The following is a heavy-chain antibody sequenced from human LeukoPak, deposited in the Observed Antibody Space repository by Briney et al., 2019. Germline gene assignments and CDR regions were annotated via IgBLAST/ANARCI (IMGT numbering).Heavy chain of an antibody. V-gene: IGHV3-48*01. CDR2: ISSTTSTI. J-gene: IGHJ4*02. CDR1: GFTFSSYS. D-gene: IGHD6-13*01. CDR3: VRGIAAAGGFDF. Sequence: GGSLSVSCAASGFTFSSYSMNWVRQAPGKGLEWVSYISSTTSTIYYATSVKGRFTVSRDNARHSLYLQMNSLRAEDTAVYYCVRGIAAAGGFDFWGQGTLVTVSS.